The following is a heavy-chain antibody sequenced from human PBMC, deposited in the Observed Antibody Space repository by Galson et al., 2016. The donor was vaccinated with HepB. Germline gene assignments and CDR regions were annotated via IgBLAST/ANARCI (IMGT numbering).Heavy chain of an antibody. CDR1: GFTFSTNW. CDR3: MRSFDDTSAHFSIVP. Sequence: SLRLSCAGSGFTFSTNWMSWVRQAPGKGLEWEANIKEDGSEKYYVDSVKGRFTISRDNSRNTVYLQMNSLRGEDTALYYCMRSFDDTSAHFSIVPWGQGTLVIVSS. V-gene: IGHV3-7*05. J-gene: IGHJ5*02. D-gene: IGHD3-22*01. CDR2: IKEDGSEK.